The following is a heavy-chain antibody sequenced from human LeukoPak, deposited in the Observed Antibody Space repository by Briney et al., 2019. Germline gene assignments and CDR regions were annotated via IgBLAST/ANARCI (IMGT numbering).Heavy chain of an antibody. D-gene: IGHD5-12*01. Sequence: ASVKFSCKASGYTFTGYYVHCARQAPGQALEWMGWNSPNNGDTEYAQKFEGSVRMTTDTSIRTAYRDVSRLTSNDTGMYYWAREGPLSSIKHWGQGTLVSVSS. CDR1: GYTFTGYY. J-gene: IGHJ1*01. CDR3: AREGPLSSIKH. CDR2: NSPNNGDT. V-gene: IGHV1-2*02.